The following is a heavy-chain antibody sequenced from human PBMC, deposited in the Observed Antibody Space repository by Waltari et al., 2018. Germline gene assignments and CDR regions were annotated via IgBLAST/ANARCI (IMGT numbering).Heavy chain of an antibody. CDR3: ARHMTTVTTSSFDY. V-gene: IGHV4-39*07. J-gene: IGHJ4*02. D-gene: IGHD4-17*01. CDR1: GAPVSSRIHS. CDR2: ITHSGNS. Sequence: QLQLQESGPGLVKPSETLSLTCTVSGAPVSSRIHSWGWIRQAPGKGLEWIGSITHSGNSYDNPSLRSRVTLLVDTSKNQFSLRVNSVTAADMALYYCARHMTTVTTSSFDYWGQGALVTVSS.